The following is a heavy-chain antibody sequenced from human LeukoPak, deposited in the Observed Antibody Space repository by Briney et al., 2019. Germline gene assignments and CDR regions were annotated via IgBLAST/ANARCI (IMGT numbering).Heavy chain of an antibody. CDR3: AKASHRYSGSEGVDYFDH. Sequence: GGSLRLSCAASGFTFSGYDMHWVRQAPGKGLAWVAFMRYDGTSEYYGDSVKGRFTISRDNSKNTLYLQMNSLRDEHTAVYYCAKASHRYSGSEGVDYFDHWGQGILVTVSS. CDR2: MRYDGTSE. V-gene: IGHV3-30*02. J-gene: IGHJ4*02. CDR1: GFTFSGYD. D-gene: IGHD6-13*01.